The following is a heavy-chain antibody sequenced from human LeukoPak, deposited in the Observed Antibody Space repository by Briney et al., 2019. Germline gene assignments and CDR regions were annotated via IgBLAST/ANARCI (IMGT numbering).Heavy chain of an antibody. D-gene: IGHD3-10*01. V-gene: IGHV4-34*01. CDR2: INHSGST. CDR1: GGSFSGYY. CDR3: ARSALGYYYGSGSLVY. Sequence: SETLSLTCAVYGGSFSGYYWGWIRQPPGKGLEWIGEINHSGSTNYNPSLKSRVTISVDTSKNQFSLKLSSVTAADTAVYYCARSALGYYYGSGSLVYWGQGTLVTVSS. J-gene: IGHJ4*02.